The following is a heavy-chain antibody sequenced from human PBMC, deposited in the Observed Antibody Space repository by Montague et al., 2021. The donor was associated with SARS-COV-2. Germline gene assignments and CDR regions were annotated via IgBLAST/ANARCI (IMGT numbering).Heavy chain of an antibody. CDR1: GESINSYY. CDR2: TIYSGST. Sequence: SETLSLTCTVSGESINSYYWSWIRQPPGKGLEWIGETIYSGSTKYNPSLKSRVTISVDTSKNQFSLNLSSVTAADPAVYFCARLNGYNPFEPFDFWGPGTMVTVSS. CDR3: ARLNGYNPFEPFDF. V-gene: IGHV4-59*01. D-gene: IGHD5-24*01. J-gene: IGHJ3*01.